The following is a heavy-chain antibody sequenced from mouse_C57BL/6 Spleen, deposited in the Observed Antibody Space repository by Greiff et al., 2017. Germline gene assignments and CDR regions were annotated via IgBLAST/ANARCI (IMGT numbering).Heavy chain of an antibody. Sequence: EVKLEESGGGLVKPGGSLKLSCAASGFTFSDYGMHWVRQAPEKGLEWVAYISSGSSTIYYADTVKGRFTISRDNAKNTLFLQMTSLRSEDTAMYYCARPYYYGRGYFDYWGQGTTLTVSS. D-gene: IGHD1-1*01. J-gene: IGHJ2*01. CDR3: ARPYYYGRGYFDY. CDR1: GFTFSDYG. V-gene: IGHV5-17*01. CDR2: ISSGSSTI.